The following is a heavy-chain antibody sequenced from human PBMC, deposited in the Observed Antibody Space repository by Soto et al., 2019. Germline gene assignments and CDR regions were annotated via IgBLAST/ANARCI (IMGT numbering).Heavy chain of an antibody. V-gene: IGHV3-30*18. J-gene: IGHJ4*02. D-gene: IGHD1-26*01. CDR2: ISYDGSNT. CDR1: GFTFSSYG. Sequence: QVQLVESGGGVVQPGRSLRLSCVASGFTFSSYGMHWVRQAPGKGLEWVAIISYDGSNTYYADSVKGRFTISRDHSKNTLYLQMNSLRAEDTSVYYCAKEGGLSGSYYISSSYYFDYWGQGTLVTVSS. CDR3: AKEGGLSGSYYISSSYYFDY.